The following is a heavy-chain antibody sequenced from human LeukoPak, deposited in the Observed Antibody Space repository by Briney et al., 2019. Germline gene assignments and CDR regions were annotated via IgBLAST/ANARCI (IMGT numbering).Heavy chain of an antibody. V-gene: IGHV3-66*01. J-gene: IGHJ4*02. CDR2: IYSGGST. CDR3: AREPPTTRFDY. D-gene: IGHD5-12*01. Sequence: GGSLRLSCAASGFTVSSNYMSWVRQAPGKGLEWVSIIYSGGSTYYADSVKGRFTISRDNAKNSLYLQMNSLRAEDTAVYYCAREPPTTRFDYWGQGTLVTVSS. CDR1: GFTVSSNY.